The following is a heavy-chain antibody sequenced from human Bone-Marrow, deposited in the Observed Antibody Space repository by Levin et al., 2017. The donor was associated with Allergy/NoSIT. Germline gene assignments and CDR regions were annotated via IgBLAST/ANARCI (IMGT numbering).Heavy chain of an antibody. D-gene: IGHD3-3*01. CDR1: GGSISSSTW. CDR3: ERFPGELRLLDYLQDY. J-gene: IGHJ4*02. V-gene: IGHV4-4*02. CDR2: IYHSGRT. Sequence: GSLRLSCAVSGGSISSSTWWTWVRQPPGKGLEWIGEIYHSGRTNYNPSLKSRVTISVDKSKNPFSLKLTSVTAADTAVYYCERFPGELRLLDYLQDYWGQGTLVTVSS.